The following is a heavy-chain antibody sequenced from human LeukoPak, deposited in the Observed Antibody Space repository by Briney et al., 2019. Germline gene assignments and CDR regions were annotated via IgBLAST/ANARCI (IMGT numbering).Heavy chain of an antibody. CDR2: MYYSGTT. J-gene: IGHJ6*02. V-gene: IGHV4-59*01. CDR3: ATSEKNRYYIHA. Sequence: SQTLSLTCTVSGDSINVYSWNWIRQSPGKGLEWIAYMYYSGTTNYNPSLENRVAISLDLSRHQFSLRLNSVTAADTAVYFCATSEKNRYYIHAWGQGTTVIVSS. CDR1: GDSINVYS. D-gene: IGHD2-21*01.